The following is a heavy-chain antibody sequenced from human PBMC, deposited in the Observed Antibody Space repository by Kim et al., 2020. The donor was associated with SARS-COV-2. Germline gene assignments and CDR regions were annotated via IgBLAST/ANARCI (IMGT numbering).Heavy chain of an antibody. CDR1: GFTVSSNY. V-gene: IGHV3-53*01. CDR3: ASARSGSFSLQTHFYY. D-gene: IGHD2-15*01. CDR2: IYSADNT. J-gene: IGHJ4*02. Sequence: GGSLRLSCAASGFTVSSNYMSWVRQAPGKGLEWVSIIYSADNTYYTDSVKGRFTVSRDNSKNTVYLQMNSLRVEDTAIYYCASARSGSFSLQTHFYYWGQGTLVTVS.